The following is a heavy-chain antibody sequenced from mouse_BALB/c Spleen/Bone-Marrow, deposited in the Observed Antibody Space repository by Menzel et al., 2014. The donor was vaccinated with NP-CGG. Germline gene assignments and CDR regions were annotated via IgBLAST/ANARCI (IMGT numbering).Heavy chain of an antibody. CDR1: GYTFXSXY. V-gene: IGHV1S81*02. CDR3: SRGRRDALDY. Sequence: VKLVESGAELVKPGASVKLSCKASGYTFXSXYXYWVKQRPGQGXEWFGEINPSNGGTNFNEKFKNKATLTVDKSSSTAYMQLSSLTSEDSAVYYCSRGRRDALDYWGQGTSVTVSS. J-gene: IGHJ4*01. CDR2: INPSNGGT.